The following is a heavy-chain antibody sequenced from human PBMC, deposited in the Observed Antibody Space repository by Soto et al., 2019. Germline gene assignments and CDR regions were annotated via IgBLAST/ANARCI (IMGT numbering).Heavy chain of an antibody. D-gene: IGHD3-9*01. CDR3: ARGGEDFDWLLSNAFDY. V-gene: IGHV3-21*01. CDR2: ISSSSSYI. Sequence: EVQLVESGGGLVKPGGSLRLSCAASGFTFSSYSMNWVRQAPGKGLEWVSSISSSSSYIYYADSVKGRFTISRDNAKNSLYLQMNSLRAEYTAVYYCARGGEDFDWLLSNAFDYWGQGTLVTVSS. CDR1: GFTFSSYS. J-gene: IGHJ4*02.